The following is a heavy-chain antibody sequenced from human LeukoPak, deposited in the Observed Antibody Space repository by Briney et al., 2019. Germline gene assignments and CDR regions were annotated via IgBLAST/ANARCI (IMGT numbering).Heavy chain of an antibody. J-gene: IGHJ4*02. CDR1: GDSITSHY. CDR2: IYYTGII. CDR3: ARSVAYFDNTGPHMMFDY. V-gene: IGHV4-59*11. D-gene: IGHD3-22*01. Sequence: SETLSLTCNVSGDSITSHYWNWIRQPPGKGLEWIGYIYYTGIIKYNPYFTSRVSMSLEASKNQFFLKMKSVTAADTAVYHCARSVAYFDNTGPHMMFDYWGKGSLVTVSS.